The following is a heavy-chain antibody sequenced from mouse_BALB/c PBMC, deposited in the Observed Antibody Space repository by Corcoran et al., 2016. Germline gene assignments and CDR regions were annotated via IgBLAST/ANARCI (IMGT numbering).Heavy chain of an antibody. CDR1: GFPITSGYY. D-gene: IGHD2-3*01. CDR3: AGDYDGYWYFDV. CDR2: ITHSGET. J-gene: IGHJ1*01. Sequence: QMQLQGSGPGLVKPSQSLFLACSITGFPITSGYYWIWIRQSPGKPLEWMGYITHSGETFYNPSLQSPISITRETSKNQFFLQLNSVTTEDTAMYYCAGDYDGYWYFDVWGAGTTVTVSS. V-gene: IGHV12-3*02.